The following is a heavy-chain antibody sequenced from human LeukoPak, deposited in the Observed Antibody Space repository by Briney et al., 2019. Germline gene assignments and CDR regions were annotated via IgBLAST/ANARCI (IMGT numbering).Heavy chain of an antibody. CDR2: SRNKANSYTT. CDR3: ASSRANWNDLVY. V-gene: IGHV3-72*01. J-gene: IGHJ4*02. D-gene: IGHD1-1*01. CDR1: GLTFSDHF. Sequence: QPGGSLRLSCAVSGLTFSDHFMDWARQAPGKGREWVGRSRNKANSYTTAYAASVQGRFTISRDGSENSLYLQMNSLKSEDTAVYYCASSRANWNDLVYWGQGTLVTVSS.